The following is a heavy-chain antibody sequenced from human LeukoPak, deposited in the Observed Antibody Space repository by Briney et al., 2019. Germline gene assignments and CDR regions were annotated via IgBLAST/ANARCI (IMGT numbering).Heavy chain of an antibody. V-gene: IGHV4-31*03. CDR3: ARDQNYGSGSYYNSVWFDP. CDR1: GGSISSGGYY. J-gene: IGHJ5*02. D-gene: IGHD3-10*01. Sequence: SQTLSLTCTVSGGSISSGGYYWSWIRQHPGKGLEWIGYIYYSGSTYYNPSLKSRVTISVDTSKNQFSLKLSSVTAADTAVYYCARDQNYGSGSYYNSVWFDPGGQGTLVTVSS. CDR2: IYYSGST.